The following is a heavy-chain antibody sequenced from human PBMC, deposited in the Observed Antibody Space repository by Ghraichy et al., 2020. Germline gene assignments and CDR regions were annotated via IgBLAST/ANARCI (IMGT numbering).Heavy chain of an antibody. V-gene: IGHV3-30-3*01. CDR3: ARDLYARSTPTVTTGGSDY. D-gene: IGHD4-17*01. CDR1: GFTFSSHS. Sequence: GGSLRLSCAASGFTFSSHSFHWVRQAPGKGLECVALISHDGTKKYYADSVKGRFTISRDNSKNTLDLQMDSLRAEDTAVYYCARDLYARSTPTVTTGGSDYWGQGTLVPVSS. J-gene: IGHJ4*02. CDR2: ISHDGTKK.